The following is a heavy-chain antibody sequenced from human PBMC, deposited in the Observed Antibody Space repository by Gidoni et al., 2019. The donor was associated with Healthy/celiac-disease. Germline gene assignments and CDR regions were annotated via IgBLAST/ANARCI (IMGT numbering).Heavy chain of an antibody. CDR1: GGSIRSSSYY. D-gene: IGHD4-17*01. Sequence: QLQLQESGPGLVKPSEPLSLTCPVSGGSIRSSSYYWGWIRQPPGKGLEWIGSIYYRGSTYYNPSLKSRVTISVDTSKNQFSLKLSSVTAADTAVYYCAREPEADYGDYQFDYWGQGTLVTVSS. CDR3: AREPEADYGDYQFDY. V-gene: IGHV4-39*07. CDR2: IYYRGST. J-gene: IGHJ4*02.